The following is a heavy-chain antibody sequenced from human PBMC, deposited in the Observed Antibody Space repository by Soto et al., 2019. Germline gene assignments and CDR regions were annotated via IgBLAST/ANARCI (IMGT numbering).Heavy chain of an antibody. CDR3: ATRLVGGPRGYYYGMDV. V-gene: IGHV1-24*01. J-gene: IGHJ6*02. D-gene: IGHD2-15*01. CDR2: FDPEDGET. CDR1: GYTLTELS. Sequence: ASGKVSCKVSGYTLTELSMHWVRQAPGKGLEWMGGFDPEDGETIYAQKFQGRVTMTEDTPTDTAYMELSSLRSEDTAVYYCATRLVGGPRGYYYGMDVWGQVTTVTASS.